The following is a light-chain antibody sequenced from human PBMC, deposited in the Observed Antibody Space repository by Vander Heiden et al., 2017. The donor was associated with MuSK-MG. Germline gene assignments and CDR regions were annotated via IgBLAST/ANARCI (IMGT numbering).Light chain of an antibody. J-gene: IGKJ5*01. CDR3: QHLNSSPYP. Sequence: DIQLTQSPSFLSASVGDRVTISCRASQGISSYLAWYQQKPEKAPKLLIYAASTLESGVPSRFSGSGSGTEFTLPISSRQPEDFATYYCQHLNSSPYPFGQGTQVDIK. V-gene: IGKV1-9*01. CDR1: QGISSY. CDR2: AAS.